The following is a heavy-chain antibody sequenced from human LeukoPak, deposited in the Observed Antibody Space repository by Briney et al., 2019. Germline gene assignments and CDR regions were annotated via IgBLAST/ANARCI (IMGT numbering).Heavy chain of an antibody. CDR3: ARARGRGIAVWFDP. Sequence: PSQTLSLTCAVSGGSISSGGYSWSWIRQPPGKGLEWIGYIYHSGSTYYNPSLKSRVTISVDRSKNQFSLKLSSVTAADTAVYYCARARGRGIAVWFDPWGRGTLVTVSS. J-gene: IGHJ5*02. CDR2: IYHSGST. CDR1: GGSISSGGYS. V-gene: IGHV4-30-2*01. D-gene: IGHD6-19*01.